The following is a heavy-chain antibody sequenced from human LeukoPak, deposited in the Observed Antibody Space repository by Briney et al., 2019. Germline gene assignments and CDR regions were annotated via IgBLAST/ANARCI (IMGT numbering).Heavy chain of an antibody. CDR3: ARDRRKGAAARLTYNWFDP. CDR2: IYTSGST. CDR1: GGSISSYY. V-gene: IGHV4-4*07. D-gene: IGHD6-6*01. Sequence: SETLSLTCTVSGGSISSYYWSWIRQPAGKGLEWIGRIYTSGSTNYNPSLKTRVTMSVGTSKNQFSLKLSSVTPAEPAVYYRARDRRKGAAARLTYNWFDPWRQGTLVTVSS. J-gene: IGHJ5*02.